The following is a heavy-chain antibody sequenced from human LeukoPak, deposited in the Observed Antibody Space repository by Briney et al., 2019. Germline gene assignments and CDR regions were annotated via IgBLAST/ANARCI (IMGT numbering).Heavy chain of an antibody. CDR1: GGSFSGYY. Sequence: PSETLSLTCTVYGGSFSGYYWSWIRQPPGKGLEWIGEINHSGSTNYNPSLKSRVTISVDTSKNQFSLKLSSVTAADTAVYCCARGRWRVNYDSSGYYYRPFDYWGQGTLVTVSS. D-gene: IGHD3-22*01. CDR2: INHSGST. CDR3: ARGRWRVNYDSSGYYYRPFDY. V-gene: IGHV4-34*01. J-gene: IGHJ4*02.